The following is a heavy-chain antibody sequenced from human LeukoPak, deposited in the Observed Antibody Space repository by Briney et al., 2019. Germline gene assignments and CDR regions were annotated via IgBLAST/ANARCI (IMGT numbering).Heavy chain of an antibody. D-gene: IGHD1-1*01. CDR2: INPSGGST. V-gene: IGHV1-46*01. Sequence: ASVKVSCKASGYTFTSYYMHWVRQAPGQGLEWMGIINPSGGSTSYAQKFQGRVTMTRDMSTSTVYMELSSLRSEDTAVYYCVRGRISRLQLVYWGQGTLVTVSS. CDR1: GYTFTSYY. CDR3: VRGRISRLQLVY. J-gene: IGHJ4*02.